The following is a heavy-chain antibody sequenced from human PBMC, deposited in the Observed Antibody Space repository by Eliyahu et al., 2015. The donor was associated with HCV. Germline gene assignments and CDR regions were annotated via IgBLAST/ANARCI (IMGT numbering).Heavy chain of an antibody. Sequence: EVQLLESGGGLVQPGGSLRLSCAAXGXXFSGIPXXWVRQAPGKGLEWVSTISDSGDRTYYTDSVKGRFTISRDNSKNTLYLQMNSLRAEDTAVYYCAKDFTSGWYYFDYWGQGTLVTVSS. D-gene: IGHD6-19*01. CDR2: ISDSGDRT. CDR3: AKDFTSGWYYFDY. CDR1: GXXFSGIP. J-gene: IGHJ4*02. V-gene: IGHV3-23*01.